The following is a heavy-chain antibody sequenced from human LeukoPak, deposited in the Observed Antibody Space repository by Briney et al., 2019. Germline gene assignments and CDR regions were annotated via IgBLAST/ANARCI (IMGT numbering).Heavy chain of an antibody. V-gene: IGHV4-59*12. CDR1: GGSIISYF. Sequence: SETLSLTCTVSGGSIISYFWSWIRQPPGKGPEWIGYIFDSGTTNYNPSTNYNPSLKSRVTMSVDTSKNQFSLRLRSVTAADTAVYYCARQIASAGTAGFDFWGQGALVTVSS. J-gene: IGHJ4*02. D-gene: IGHD6-13*01. CDR2: IFDSGTTNYNPST. CDR3: ARQIASAGTAGFDF.